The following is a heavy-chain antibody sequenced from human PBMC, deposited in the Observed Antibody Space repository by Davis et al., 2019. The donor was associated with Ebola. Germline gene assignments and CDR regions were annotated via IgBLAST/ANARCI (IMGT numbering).Heavy chain of an antibody. CDR2: INPNSGGT. D-gene: IGHD3-3*01. Sequence: ASVKVSCKASGYTFTGYYMHWVRQAPGQGLEWMGRINPNSGGTSQAQKFQGRVIMTRDTSITTAYMELSRLRSDDTAVYYCATDLDFWSYSFAYWGQGTLVTVSS. J-gene: IGHJ4*02. CDR3: ATDLDFWSYSFAY. V-gene: IGHV1-2*02. CDR1: GYTFTGYY.